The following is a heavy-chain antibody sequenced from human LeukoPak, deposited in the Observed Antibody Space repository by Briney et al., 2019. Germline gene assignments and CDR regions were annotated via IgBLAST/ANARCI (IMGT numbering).Heavy chain of an antibody. CDR1: GFTFDDHA. Sequence: PGGSLRLSCAASGFTFDDHAMHWVRQAPGKGLEWVSLIGNDGSTKYADSVKGRFTISRGSSKNSLYLEMHSLRTGDTALYYCAGQTKYYYGSGSYWTAFDIWGQGTMVTVSS. J-gene: IGHJ3*02. CDR2: IGNDGST. D-gene: IGHD3-10*01. V-gene: IGHV3-43*02. CDR3: AGQTKYYYGSGSYWTAFDI.